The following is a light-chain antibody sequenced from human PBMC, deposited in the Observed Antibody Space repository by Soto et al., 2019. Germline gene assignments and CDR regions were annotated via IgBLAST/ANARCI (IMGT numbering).Light chain of an antibody. Sequence: QSALTQPASVSGSPGQSITISCTGTSRDVGGYNYVSWYQQHPGKAPKLMIYDVSNRPSGVSNRFSGSKSGNTASLTISGLQAEDEDDYYCRSYTSSSTYVFGSGTKLTVL. J-gene: IGLJ1*01. CDR1: SRDVGGYNY. CDR2: DVS. CDR3: RSYTSSSTYV. V-gene: IGLV2-14*01.